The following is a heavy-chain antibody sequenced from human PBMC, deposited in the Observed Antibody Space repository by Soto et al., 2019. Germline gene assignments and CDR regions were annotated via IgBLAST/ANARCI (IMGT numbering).Heavy chain of an antibody. V-gene: IGHV3-74*01. D-gene: IGHD6-13*01. Sequence: EVQLVESGGALVQPRGSLGLSCEASGFDINTYWMHWVRQGPGKGLVWVSRIKSDGSNTDYADSVKGRFTISRDNAKNTLYLQLHSLRAEDTSVYYCARGIPGPYGVDVWGQGTTVTVSS. CDR1: GFDINTYW. CDR2: IKSDGSNT. CDR3: ARGIPGPYGVDV. J-gene: IGHJ6*02.